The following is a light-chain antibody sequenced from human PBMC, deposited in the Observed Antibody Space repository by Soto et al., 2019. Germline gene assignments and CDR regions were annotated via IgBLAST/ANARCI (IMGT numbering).Light chain of an antibody. CDR1: SSDVGGYNY. V-gene: IGLV2-14*01. CDR3: SSYTSSSTLEV. CDR2: EVT. J-gene: IGLJ1*01. Sequence: QSVLTQPPSASGPPGQSVTISCTGTSSDVGGYNYVSWYQQHPGKAPKLMIYEVTFRPSGVSYRFSGSKSGNTASLTISGLQAEDEADYYCSSYTSSSTLEVFGTGTKVTVL.